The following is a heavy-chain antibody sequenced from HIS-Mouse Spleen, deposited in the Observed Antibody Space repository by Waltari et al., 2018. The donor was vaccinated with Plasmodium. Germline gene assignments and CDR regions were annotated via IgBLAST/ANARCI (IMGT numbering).Heavy chain of an antibody. CDR3: ARDRRLGFDY. J-gene: IGHJ4*02. CDR2: ISYDGSNK. CDR1: RFTFSSYA. Sequence: QVQLVESGGGVVQPGRSLRLSCAASRFTFSSYAMHWVRQAPGKGLEWVAVISYDGSNKYYTNSVKGRFTISRDNSKNTLYLQMNSLRTEDTAVYYCARDRRLGFDYWGQGTLVTVSS. V-gene: IGHV3-30-3*01.